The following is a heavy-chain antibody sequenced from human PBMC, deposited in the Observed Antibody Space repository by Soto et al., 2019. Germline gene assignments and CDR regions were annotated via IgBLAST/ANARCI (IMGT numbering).Heavy chain of an antibody. J-gene: IGHJ4*02. CDR3: ARNDYYGAGSLAS. CDR2: IYYSGST. Sequence: QVQLQESGPGLVKPSQTLSLTCTVSVGSISSDGYHWSWIRQHPGKGLEWIGSIYYSGSTYYNPSLKSRVTISVDTSKNQFSLKLNSVTAADTAVYYCARNDYYGAGSLASWGQGTLVTVSS. V-gene: IGHV4-31*03. D-gene: IGHD3-10*01. CDR1: VGSISSDGYH.